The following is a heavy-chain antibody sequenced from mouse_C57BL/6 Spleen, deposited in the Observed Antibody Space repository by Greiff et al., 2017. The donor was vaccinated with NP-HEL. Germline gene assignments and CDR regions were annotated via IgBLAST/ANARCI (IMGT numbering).Heavy chain of an antibody. CDR3: DRDTAGPFDY. V-gene: IGHV1-64*01. J-gene: IGHJ2*01. CDR1: GYTFTSYW. Sequence: QVQLKQPGAELVKPGASVKLSCKASGYTFTSYWMHWVQQRPGQGLEWIGMIHPNSGSTNYNEKFKSKATLTVDKPTSTAYMQLSSLTSEDSAVYSCDRDTAGPFDYWGQGTTLTVSS. D-gene: IGHD3-1*01. CDR2: IHPNSGST.